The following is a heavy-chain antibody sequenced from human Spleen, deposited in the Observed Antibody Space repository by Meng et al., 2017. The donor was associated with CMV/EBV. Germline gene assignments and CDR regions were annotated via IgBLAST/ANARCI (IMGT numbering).Heavy chain of an antibody. J-gene: IGHJ4*02. D-gene: IGHD3-16*01. CDR2: LNGVGGSR. Sequence: GGSLRLSCAASGFTFSKESMNWVRQTPGKGLEWVSGLNGVGGSRDYADSVKGRFTISRDNAKNSLYLQMNGLRAEDTAFYYCARVKGGAIDYWGQGTLVTVSS. V-gene: IGHV3-20*04. CDR3: ARVKGGAIDY. CDR1: GFTFSKES.